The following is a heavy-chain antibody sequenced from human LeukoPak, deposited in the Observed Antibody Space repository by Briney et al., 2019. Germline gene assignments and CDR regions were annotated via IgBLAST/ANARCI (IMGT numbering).Heavy chain of an antibody. V-gene: IGHV1-18*01. CDR1: GYTFTSYG. J-gene: IGHJ4*02. D-gene: IGHD2-2*01. CDR2: ISAYDGNT. CDR3: ASNGVPAAIQGYYFDY. Sequence: GASVKVSCKASGYTFTSYGISWVRQAPGQGLEWMGWISAYDGNTNYAQKLQGRVTMTTDTSASTAYMELRSLRSDDTAVYYCASNGVPAAIQGYYFDYWGQGTLVTVSS.